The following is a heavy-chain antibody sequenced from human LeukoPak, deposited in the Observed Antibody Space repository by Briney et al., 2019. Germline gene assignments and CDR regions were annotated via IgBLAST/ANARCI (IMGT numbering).Heavy chain of an antibody. V-gene: IGHV1-69*05. CDR2: IIPIFGTA. D-gene: IGHD4-17*01. Sequence: SVKVSCKASGGTFSSYAISWVRQAPGQGLEWMGGIIPIFGTANYAQKFQGRVTITTDESTSTAYMELSSLRSEDTAVYYCARSERDATVTTDYWGQGTLVTVSS. J-gene: IGHJ4*02. CDR3: ARSERDATVTTDY. CDR1: GGTFSSYA.